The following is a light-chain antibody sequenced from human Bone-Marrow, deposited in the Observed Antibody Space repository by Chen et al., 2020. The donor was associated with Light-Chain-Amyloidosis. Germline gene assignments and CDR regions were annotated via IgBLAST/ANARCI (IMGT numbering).Light chain of an antibody. V-gene: IGKV3-20*01. Sequence: EIVLTQSPGTLSLSPGEGANLSCRASQTISSNYLTWYQQKSGQAPKLLIYGSSSRGTGIPDRFTGSGSGTDFTLTINRLEPEDFAMYYCQQYGTSPLTFGGGTKVEIK. CDR3: QQYGTSPLT. CDR2: GSS. J-gene: IGKJ4*01. CDR1: QTISSNY.